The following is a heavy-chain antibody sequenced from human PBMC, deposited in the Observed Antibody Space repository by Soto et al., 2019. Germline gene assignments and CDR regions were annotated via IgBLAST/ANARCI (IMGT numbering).Heavy chain of an antibody. V-gene: IGHV1-69*13. CDR2: IIPIFGTA. J-gene: IGHJ4*02. Sequence: CSVKVSCKTSGYPFPEFDISWVRQVPGQGFEWMGGIIPIFGTANYAQKCPGRVAITADESTSTAYMELSRLRSEDTAVYYCARNQSEKRITVLVPAAFDYWGQGTLVTVSS. CDR3: ARNQSEKRITVLVPAAFDY. D-gene: IGHD2-2*01. CDR1: GYPFPEFD.